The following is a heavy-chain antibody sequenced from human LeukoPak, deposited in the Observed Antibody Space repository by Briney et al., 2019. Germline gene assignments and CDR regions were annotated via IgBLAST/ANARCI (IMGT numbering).Heavy chain of an antibody. CDR2: INPNSGGT. CDR3: ARAYYDSSGLSIDY. D-gene: IGHD3-22*01. V-gene: IGHV1-2*02. J-gene: IGHJ4*02. CDR1: GYTFTGYY. Sequence: ASVKVSCKASGYTFTGYYMHWVRQAPGQGLEWMGWINPNSGGTNYAQKFQGRVTMTRDTSISTAYMELSRLRSDDTAVYYCARAYYDSSGLSIDYWGQGTLVTVSP.